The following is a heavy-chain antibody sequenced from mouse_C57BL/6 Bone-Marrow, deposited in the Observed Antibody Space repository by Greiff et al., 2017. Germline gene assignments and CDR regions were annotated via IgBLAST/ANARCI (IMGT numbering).Heavy chain of an antibody. J-gene: IGHJ3*01. Sequence: EVQGVESGGGLVQPGGSLKLSCAASGFTFSDYYMYWVRQTPEKRLEWVAYISNGGGSTYYPDTVKGRFTISRDNAKNTLYLQMSRLKSEDTAMYYCARQSAYWGQGTLVTVSA. CDR1: GFTFSDYY. V-gene: IGHV5-12*01. CDR3: ARQSAY. CDR2: ISNGGGST.